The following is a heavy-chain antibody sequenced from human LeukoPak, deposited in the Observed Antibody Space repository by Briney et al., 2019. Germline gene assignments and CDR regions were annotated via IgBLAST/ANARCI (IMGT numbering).Heavy chain of an antibody. CDR3: ATSYCGDGRSYSWTWKY. Sequence: GGSLRLSCAASGFTFSSYAMHWVRQAPGKGLEWVAVISYDGSNKYYADSVKGRFTISRDNSKNTLYLQMNSLRAEDTAVYYCATSYCGDGRSYSWTWKYWGQGTQVTVSS. CDR1: GFTFSSYA. CDR2: ISYDGSNK. J-gene: IGHJ4*02. V-gene: IGHV3-30-3*01. D-gene: IGHD2-15*01.